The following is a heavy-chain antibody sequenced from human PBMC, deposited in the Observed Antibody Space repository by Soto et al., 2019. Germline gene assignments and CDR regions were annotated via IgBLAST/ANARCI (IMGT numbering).Heavy chain of an antibody. V-gene: IGHV4-59*08. J-gene: IGHJ5*02. Sequence: QVQLQESGPGLVKPSETLSLTCTVSGGSISSYYWSWIRQPPGKGLEWIGYIYYSGSTNYNPSLKSRVTISVDTSKNKFSLKLSSVPAADTAVYYCARLDIVVVPAALAWFDPWGQGTLVTVSS. CDR3: ARLDIVVVPAALAWFDP. D-gene: IGHD2-2*01. CDR1: GGSISSYY. CDR2: IYYSGST.